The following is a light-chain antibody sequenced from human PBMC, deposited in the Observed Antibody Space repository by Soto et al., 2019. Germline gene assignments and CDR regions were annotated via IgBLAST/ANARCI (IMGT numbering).Light chain of an antibody. J-gene: IGLJ1*01. CDR2: DVG. V-gene: IGLV2-11*01. Sequence: QSALTQPRSVSGSPGQSVTISCTGTSSDVGGYSYVSWYQQHPGKAPKLMIFDVGKRPSGVPDRFSGSNSGNTASLTISGLQAEDEADYYCCTCAGNDTLVFGTGTKLTVL. CDR1: SSDVGGYSY. CDR3: CTCAGNDTLV.